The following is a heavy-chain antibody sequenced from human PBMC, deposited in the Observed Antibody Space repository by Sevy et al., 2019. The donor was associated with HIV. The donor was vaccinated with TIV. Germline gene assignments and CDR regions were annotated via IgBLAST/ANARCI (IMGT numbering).Heavy chain of an antibody. CDR3: ARDGGYSIKWYPLY. Sequence: GGSLRLSCAASGFAFSSHAMHWVRQAPGKGLEWVAIISYEGTETFYAASVEGRFTISRDNSKNMLSLQINSLRPEDTAVYFCARDGGYSIKWYPLYWGHGTLVTVSS. CDR2: ISYEGTET. D-gene: IGHD6-13*01. V-gene: IGHV3-30-3*01. CDR1: GFAFSSHA. J-gene: IGHJ4*01.